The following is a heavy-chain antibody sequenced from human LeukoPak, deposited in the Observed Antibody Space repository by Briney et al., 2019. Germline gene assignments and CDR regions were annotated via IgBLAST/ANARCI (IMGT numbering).Heavy chain of an antibody. J-gene: IGHJ5*02. D-gene: IGHD3-10*01. Sequence: SVKVSCKASGGTFSSYAISWVRQAPGQGLEWMGRIIPILGIANYAQKFQGRVTITADKSTSTAYMELSSLRSEDTAVYYCARGSITMVRGVRRNNWFDPWGQGTLVTVPS. CDR3: ARGSITMVRGVRRNNWFDP. V-gene: IGHV1-69*04. CDR1: GGTFSSYA. CDR2: IIPILGIA.